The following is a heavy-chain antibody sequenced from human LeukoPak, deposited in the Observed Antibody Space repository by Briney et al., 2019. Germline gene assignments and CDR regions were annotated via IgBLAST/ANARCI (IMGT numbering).Heavy chain of an antibody. J-gene: IGHJ6*02. Sequence: KPGGSLRLSCAASGFTFSNAWMSWVRQAPGKGLEWVGRIKSKTDGGTTDYAAPVKGRFTISRDDSKNTLYLQMNSLKTEDTAVYYCTTGRILVMVRGLIDVWGQGTTVTVSS. D-gene: IGHD3-10*01. CDR2: IKSKTDGGTT. CDR1: GFTFSNAW. CDR3: TTGRILVMVRGLIDV. V-gene: IGHV3-15*01.